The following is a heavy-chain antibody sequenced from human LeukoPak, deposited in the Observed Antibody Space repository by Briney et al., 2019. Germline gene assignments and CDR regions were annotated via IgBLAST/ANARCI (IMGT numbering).Heavy chain of an antibody. CDR2: ISAYNGNT. Sequence: ASVKVSCKASGYTFTSYGISWVRQAPGQGLEWMGWISAYNGNTNYAQKLQGRVTMTTDTSTSTAYMELRSLRSDDTAVCYCARDLGGSSNGWHYFDYWGQGTLVTVSS. J-gene: IGHJ4*02. D-gene: IGHD6-19*01. CDR3: ARDLGGSSNGWHYFDY. CDR1: GYTFTSYG. V-gene: IGHV1-18*01.